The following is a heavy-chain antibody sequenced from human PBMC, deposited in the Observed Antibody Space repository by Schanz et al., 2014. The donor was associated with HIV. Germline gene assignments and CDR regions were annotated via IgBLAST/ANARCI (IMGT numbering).Heavy chain of an antibody. V-gene: IGHV3-72*01. J-gene: IGHJ6*02. D-gene: IGHD5-18*01. Sequence: EVQLVESGGGVVQPGGSLRLSCAAAGFSFSSYAMSWVRQAPGKGLEWVARSRVKSDSYATEYAASVTGRFTISRDDSKNSVYLQMNSLNIEDTAVYYCRGYRFYYGVDFWGQGTTVTVS. CDR1: GFSFSSYA. CDR2: SRVKSDSYAT. CDR3: RGYRFYYGVDF.